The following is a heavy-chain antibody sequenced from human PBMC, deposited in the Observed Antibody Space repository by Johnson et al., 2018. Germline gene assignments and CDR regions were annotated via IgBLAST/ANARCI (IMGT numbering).Heavy chain of an antibody. CDR3: ARQNNYGFWSGYPIYGMDV. CDR2: IYYSGST. V-gene: IGHV4-59*08. J-gene: IGHJ6*02. CDR1: GGSISSYY. Sequence: QVQLQESGPGLVKPSETLSLTCTVSGGSISSYYWSWIRQPPGKGLEWIGYIYYSGSTYYNPSLKSRVTISVDTSKNQFSLKLSSVTAADTAVYYCARQNNYGFWSGYPIYGMDVWGQGTTVTVSS. D-gene: IGHD3-3*01.